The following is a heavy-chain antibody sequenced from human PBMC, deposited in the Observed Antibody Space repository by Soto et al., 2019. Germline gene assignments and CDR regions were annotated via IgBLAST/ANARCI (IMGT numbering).Heavy chain of an antibody. CDR3: AREILTVTPVGWFDP. Sequence: PGGSLRLSCAASGFTFSSYAMSWVRQAPGKGLEWVSTISGSGGGTYYADSMKGRFTISRDNSKNTLYLQMYSLRVADTAVYYCAREILTVTPVGWFDPWGQGTLVTVSS. CDR1: GFTFSSYA. J-gene: IGHJ5*02. CDR2: ISGSGGGT. D-gene: IGHD4-17*01. V-gene: IGHV3-23*01.